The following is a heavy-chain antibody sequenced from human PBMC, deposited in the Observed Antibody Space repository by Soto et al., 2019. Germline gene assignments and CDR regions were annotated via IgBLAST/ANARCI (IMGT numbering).Heavy chain of an antibody. J-gene: IGHJ6*02. V-gene: IGHV3-74*01. CDR2: INSDGSST. Sequence: HPGGSLRLSCAASGFTFSSYWMHWVRQAPGKGLVWVSRINSDGSSTSYADSVKGRFTISRDNAKNTLYLQMNSLRAEDTAVYYCARVPVLRRYGMDVWGQGTTVTVSS. CDR3: ARVPVLRRYGMDV. CDR1: GFTFSSYW.